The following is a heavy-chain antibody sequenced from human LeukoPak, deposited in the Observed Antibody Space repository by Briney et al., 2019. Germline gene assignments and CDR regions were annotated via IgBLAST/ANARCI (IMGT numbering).Heavy chain of an antibody. Sequence: ASVKVSCKASGYTVTSYGISWVRQAPGQGLEWMGWISAYNGNTNYAQKLQGRVTTTTDTSTSTAYMELRSLRSDDTAVYYCARAATAADAFDIWGQGTMVTVSS. CDR1: GYTVTSYG. J-gene: IGHJ3*02. D-gene: IGHD6-13*01. V-gene: IGHV1-18*01. CDR3: ARAATAADAFDI. CDR2: ISAYNGNT.